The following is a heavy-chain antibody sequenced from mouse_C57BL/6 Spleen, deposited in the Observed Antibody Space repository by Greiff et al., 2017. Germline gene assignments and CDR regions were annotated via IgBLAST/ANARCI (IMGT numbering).Heavy chain of an antibody. V-gene: IGHV5-17*01. CDR3: ARRDYYGSSPYAMDY. Sequence: EVKVVASGGGLVKPGGSLKLSCAASGFTFSDYGMHWVRQAPEKGLEWVAYISSGSSTIYYADTVKGRFTISRDHAKNTLFLHMTSLRSEDTARYYYARRDYYGSSPYAMDYWGQGTSVTVSS. CDR2: ISSGSSTI. CDR1: GFTFSDYG. J-gene: IGHJ4*01. D-gene: IGHD1-1*01.